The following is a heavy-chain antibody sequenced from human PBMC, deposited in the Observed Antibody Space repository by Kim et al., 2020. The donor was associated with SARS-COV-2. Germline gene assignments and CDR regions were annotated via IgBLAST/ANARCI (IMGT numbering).Heavy chain of an antibody. CDR2: TSYSGGT. V-gene: IGHV4-59*01. D-gene: IGHD2-2*01. CDR3: ARDRIGYCSSTSCSLHFDS. J-gene: IGHJ4*02. CDR1: GGSISSYS. Sequence: SETLSLTCTVSGGSISSYSWSWIRQPPGKGLEWIAYTSYSGGTNYNPSLKSRVTISVDTSKNQFSLKLNSVTAADTAVYYCARDRIGYCSSTSCSLHFDSWGQGTLVTVSS.